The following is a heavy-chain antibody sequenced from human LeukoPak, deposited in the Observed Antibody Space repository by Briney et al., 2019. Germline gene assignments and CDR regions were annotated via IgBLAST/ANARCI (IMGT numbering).Heavy chain of an antibody. Sequence: SETLSLTCAVYGGSFSGYYWSWIRQPPEKGLEWIGEINHRGSTNYNPSLKSRVTISVDTSKNQFSLKLSSVTAADTAVYYCARGSPYSSGWYSWFDPWGQGTLVTVSS. CDR3: ARGSPYSSGWYSWFDP. V-gene: IGHV4-34*01. D-gene: IGHD6-19*01. J-gene: IGHJ5*02. CDR1: GGSFSGYY. CDR2: INHRGST.